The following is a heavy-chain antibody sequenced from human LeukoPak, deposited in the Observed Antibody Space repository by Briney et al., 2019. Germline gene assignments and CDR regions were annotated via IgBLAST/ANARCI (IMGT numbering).Heavy chain of an antibody. CDR3: AKWGDFDVLTGYYVPDF. V-gene: IGHV3-23*01. J-gene: IGHJ4*02. CDR1: GFTFSNYA. D-gene: IGHD3-9*01. Sequence: GASLRLSCAASGFTFSNYAMSWVRQAPGKGLEWVSAITGGGNTYYADSVKGRFTISRDNSKNTLYLQMNSLRDEDTAVYYCAKWGDFDVLTGYYVPDFWGQGTLVTVSS. CDR2: ITGGGNT.